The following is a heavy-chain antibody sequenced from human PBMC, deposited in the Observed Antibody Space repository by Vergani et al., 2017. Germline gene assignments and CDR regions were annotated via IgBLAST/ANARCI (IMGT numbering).Heavy chain of an antibody. D-gene: IGHD3-10*01. Sequence: QVQLQESGPGLVKPSQTLSLTCTVSGGSISSGGYYWSWIRQHPGKGLEWIGYIYYSGSTYYNPSLKSRVTISVDTSKNQFSLKLSSVTAADTAVYYCARETFMVRGVRVGPDAFDIWGQGTMVTVSS. CDR3: ARETFMVRGVRVGPDAFDI. CDR2: IYYSGST. J-gene: IGHJ3*02. CDR1: GGSISSGGYY. V-gene: IGHV4-31*03.